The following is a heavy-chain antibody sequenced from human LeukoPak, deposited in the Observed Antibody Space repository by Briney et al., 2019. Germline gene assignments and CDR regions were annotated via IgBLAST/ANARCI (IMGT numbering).Heavy chain of an antibody. Sequence: GGSLRLSCAASGFTFSTYWMTWVRQAPGKGLEWVANIKEDGSDKYYVDSVKGRFTISRDNTKSSLYLQMNGLRAEDTAVYFCARDSGWFRFDSWGQGTLVTVSS. CDR1: GFTFSTYW. J-gene: IGHJ4*02. D-gene: IGHD6-13*01. CDR3: ARDSGWFRFDS. CDR2: IKEDGSDK. V-gene: IGHV3-7*03.